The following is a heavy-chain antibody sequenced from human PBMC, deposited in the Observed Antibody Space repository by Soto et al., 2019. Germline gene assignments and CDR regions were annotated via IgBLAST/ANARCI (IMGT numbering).Heavy chain of an antibody. CDR1: GGSISSSSYY. CDR3: ARKLGYCSGGSCYSGGFWFDP. V-gene: IGHV4-39*01. J-gene: IGHJ5*02. D-gene: IGHD2-15*01. CDR2: IYYSGST. Sequence: QSQTLSLTCTVSGGSISSSSYYWGWIRQPPGKGLEWIGSIYYSGSTYYNPSLKSRVTISVDTSKNQFSLKLSSVTAADTAVYYCARKLGYCSGGSCYSGGFWFDPWGQGTLVTVSS.